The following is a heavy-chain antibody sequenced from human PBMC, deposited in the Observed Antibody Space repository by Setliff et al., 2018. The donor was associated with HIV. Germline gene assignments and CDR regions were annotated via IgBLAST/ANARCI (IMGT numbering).Heavy chain of an antibody. J-gene: IGHJ4*02. Sequence: GGSLRLSCAASGFTFSTYCMNWVRQAPGKGLEWVSSISYGSTWVYYSDSVKGRFTISRDNAKNSVYLQMNSLRAEDTAVYYCVRDQVGGGIDYWGQGTLVTVSS. CDR3: VRDQVGGGIDY. D-gene: IGHD6-25*01. CDR2: ISYGSTWV. CDR1: GFTFSTYC. V-gene: IGHV3-21*01.